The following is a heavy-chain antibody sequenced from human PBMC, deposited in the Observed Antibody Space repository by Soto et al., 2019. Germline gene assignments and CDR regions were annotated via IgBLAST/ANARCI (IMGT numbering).Heavy chain of an antibody. CDR2: IIPILGIA. J-gene: IGHJ6*03. CDR1: GYTLTCYY. D-gene: IGHD2-8*01. V-gene: IGHV1-69*10. Sequence: SVKVSSKASGYTLTCYYLHWVRQSPGQGLEWMGWIIPILGIANYAQKFQGRVTITADKSTSTAYMELSSLRSEDTAVYYCARDDCTNGVCYQPPNYYYYYMDVWGKGTTVTVSS. CDR3: ARDDCTNGVCYQPPNYYYYYMDV.